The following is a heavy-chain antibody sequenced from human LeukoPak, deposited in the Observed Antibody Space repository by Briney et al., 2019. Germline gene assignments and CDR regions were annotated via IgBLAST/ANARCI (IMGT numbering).Heavy chain of an antibody. CDR1: GFTFGDYA. D-gene: IGHD2-15*01. CDR2: IRSKAYGGTT. J-gene: IGHJ4*02. V-gene: IGHV3-49*03. Sequence: PGGSLRLSCTASGFTFGDYAMSWFRQAPGKGLEWVGFIRSKAYGGTTEYAASVKGRFTISRDDSKSIAYLQMNSLKTEDTAVYYCTRGYCSGGSCYSVVGYWGQGTLVTVSS. CDR3: TRGYCSGGSCYSVVGY.